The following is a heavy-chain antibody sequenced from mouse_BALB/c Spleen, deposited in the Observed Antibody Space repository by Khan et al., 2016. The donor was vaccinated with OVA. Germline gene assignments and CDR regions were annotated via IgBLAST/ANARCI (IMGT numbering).Heavy chain of an antibody. V-gene: IGHV14-3*02. Sequence: DVKLQESGAELVKSGATVKLSCTASGLNIKDTYMHWLKPWPDQGLEWIGRIDPPTGNTKYDPKFKGQATITADQSSNTAYRQLSSLTSEDTAFYYCARMARKWGQGTTLTVSS. CDR1: GLNIKDTY. CDR3: ARMARK. J-gene: IGHJ2*01. CDR2: IDPPTGNT.